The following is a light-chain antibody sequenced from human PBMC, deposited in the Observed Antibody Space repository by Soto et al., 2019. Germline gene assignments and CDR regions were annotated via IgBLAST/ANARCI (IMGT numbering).Light chain of an antibody. Sequence: DIVMTQSPLTLPVTPGEPASISCRSSQSLLHSNGYNYFDWYLQKPGQSPQLLIYLGSYRASGVPDRCSGSGSGTDFTLKISRVEAEDVGVYYCLQTRQTPFTFGPGTKVDIK. CDR3: LQTRQTPFT. CDR2: LGS. J-gene: IGKJ3*01. CDR1: QSLLHSNGYNY. V-gene: IGKV2-28*01.